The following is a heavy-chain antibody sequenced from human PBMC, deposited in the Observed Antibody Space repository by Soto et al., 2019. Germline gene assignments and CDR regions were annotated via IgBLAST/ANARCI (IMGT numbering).Heavy chain of an antibody. V-gene: IGHV5-10-1*01. Sequence: EVQLVQSGAEVKKPGESLRISCNGSGYIFTDYWISWVRQMPGKGLEWMGRIDPSDSYTTYSPSFQGHVTISADRSISTASLQWSSLMASDTAMYYCARHAVTATLTGGIDVWGQGTTVTVSS. CDR3: ARHAVTATLTGGIDV. D-gene: IGHD2-21*02. J-gene: IGHJ6*02. CDR1: GYIFTDYW. CDR2: IDPSDSYT.